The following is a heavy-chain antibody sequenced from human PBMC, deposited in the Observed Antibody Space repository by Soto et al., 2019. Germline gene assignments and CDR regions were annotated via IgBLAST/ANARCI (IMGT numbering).Heavy chain of an antibody. CDR1: GGSFSGYY. V-gene: IGHV4-34*01. CDR3: ARGIVVVVLGYYYYMDV. Sequence: SETLSLTCAVYGGSFSGYYWSWIRQPPGKGLEWIGEINHSGSTNYNPSLKSRVTISVDTSKNQFSLKLSSVTAADTAVYYCARGIVVVVLGYYYYMDVWGKGTTVTVSS. CDR2: INHSGST. J-gene: IGHJ6*03. D-gene: IGHD2-15*01.